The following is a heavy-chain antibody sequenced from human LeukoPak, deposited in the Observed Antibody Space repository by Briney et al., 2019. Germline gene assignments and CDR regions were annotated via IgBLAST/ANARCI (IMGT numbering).Heavy chain of an antibody. CDR2: IYYTGST. CDR1: GGSITNSGYY. V-gene: IGHV4-39*07. J-gene: IGHJ4*02. D-gene: IGHD3-22*01. Sequence: PSETLSLTCTVSGGSITNSGYYWGWVRQPPGKGLEWIASIYYTGSTYYNPSLKSRVTLSIDTSKNQFSLRLRSVTAADTAVYYCARDGYFYDSSAYDYWGQGTLVTVSS. CDR3: ARDGYFYDSSAYDY.